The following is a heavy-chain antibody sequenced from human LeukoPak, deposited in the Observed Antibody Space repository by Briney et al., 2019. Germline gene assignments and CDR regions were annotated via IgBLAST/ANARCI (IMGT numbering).Heavy chain of an antibody. CDR2: ISVYSENT. CDR3: AREPDLVVAPSASDY. Sequence: ASVRVSCKASGHTFSNYAISWVRQAPGQGLEWMGWISVYSENTVYSQNLQGRVTMATNTSTSTAYMELRSLKYDDTAVYYCAREPDLVVAPSASDYWGQGTLVTVSS. CDR1: GHTFSNYA. D-gene: IGHD2-2*01. V-gene: IGHV1-18*01. J-gene: IGHJ4*02.